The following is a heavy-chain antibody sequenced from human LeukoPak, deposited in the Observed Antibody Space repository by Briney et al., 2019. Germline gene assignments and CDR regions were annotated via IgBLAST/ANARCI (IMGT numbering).Heavy chain of an antibody. CDR3: ARGAGGLLRYYNNRDV. CDR1: GGTFSSYA. D-gene: IGHD3-22*01. J-gene: IGHJ6*03. Sequence: ASVKVSCKASGGTFSSYAISWVRQAPGQELEWMGGIIPIFGTANYAQKFQGRVTITADESTSTAYMELSSLRSEDTAVYYCARGAGGLLRYYNNRDVGAKGTTLTVSS. CDR2: IIPIFGTA. V-gene: IGHV1-69*13.